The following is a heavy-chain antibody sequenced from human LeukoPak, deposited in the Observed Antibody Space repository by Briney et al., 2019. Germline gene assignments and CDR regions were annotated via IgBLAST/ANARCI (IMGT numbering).Heavy chain of an antibody. CDR2: ISPTGAST. D-gene: IGHD3-10*01. V-gene: IGHV3-21*01. Sequence: PGGSLRLSCAGSGFTFGSYTMNWVRQAPGKGLEWVSSISPTGASTWNADSVEGRFTISRDNAKNSVYLQMNSLRAEDTAIYFCGRDFVGESGAGGPWGQGVLITASS. CDR3: GRDFVGESGAGGP. J-gene: IGHJ5*02. CDR1: GFTFGSYT.